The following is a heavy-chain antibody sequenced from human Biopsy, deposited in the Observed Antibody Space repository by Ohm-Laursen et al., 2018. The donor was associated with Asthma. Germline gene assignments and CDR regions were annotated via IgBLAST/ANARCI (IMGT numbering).Heavy chain of an antibody. CDR1: GYTFIGCH. CDR3: ARTYYDFLTGQVKDVFGV. CDR2: VNTGNGDT. Sequence: ASVKVFCKASGYTFIGCHIHWVRQAPGQRLEWMGWVNTGNGDTKYSQKFQGRVTITRDTSASTAYMELRSLRSEDTATYYCARTYYDFLTGQVKDVFGVWGQGTMVTVSS. J-gene: IGHJ3*01. D-gene: IGHD3-9*01. V-gene: IGHV1-3*04.